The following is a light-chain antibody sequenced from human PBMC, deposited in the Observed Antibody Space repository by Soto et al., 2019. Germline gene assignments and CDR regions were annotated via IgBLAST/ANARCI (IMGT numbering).Light chain of an antibody. CDR3: QQYNNWPLT. Sequence: EIVMAQSPATLSVSPGERATLSCRASQSVSTNFAWYQQKAGQAPRLLIYGASTRATGIPARFSGSGSGTEFTLTISSLQSEDFALYYCQQYNNWPLTFGPGTKVDIK. CDR2: GAS. J-gene: IGKJ3*01. V-gene: IGKV3-15*01. CDR1: QSVSTN.